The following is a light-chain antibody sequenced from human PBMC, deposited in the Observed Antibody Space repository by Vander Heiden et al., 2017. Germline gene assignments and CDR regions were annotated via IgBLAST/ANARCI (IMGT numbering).Light chain of an antibody. CDR1: SGHSTYS. J-gene: IGLJ3*02. V-gene: IGLV4-60*03. Sequence: QPVLTQSSSASASLGSSVKLTCTLSSGHSTYSIAWHQQQPGKAPRFLMKVEGSGSYNKGSGVPDRFSGSSSGADRYLTISNLQSEDEADYYCETWDTDIRVFGGGTKLTVL. CDR3: ETWDTDIRV. CDR2: VEGSGSY.